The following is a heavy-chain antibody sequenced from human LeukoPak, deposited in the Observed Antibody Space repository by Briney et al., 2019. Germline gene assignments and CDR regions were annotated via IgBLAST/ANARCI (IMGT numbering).Heavy chain of an antibody. CDR2: INHSGST. Sequence: SETLSLTCAVYGGSFSGYYWSWIRQPPGKGLEWIGEINHSGSTNYNPSLKSRVTISVDTSKNQFSLKLSSVTAADTAVYYCARRGCSSTSCYNVYYYYYYYMDVWGKGTTVTISS. V-gene: IGHV4-34*01. J-gene: IGHJ6*03. CDR3: ARRGCSSTSCYNVYYYYYYYMDV. CDR1: GGSFSGYY. D-gene: IGHD2-2*02.